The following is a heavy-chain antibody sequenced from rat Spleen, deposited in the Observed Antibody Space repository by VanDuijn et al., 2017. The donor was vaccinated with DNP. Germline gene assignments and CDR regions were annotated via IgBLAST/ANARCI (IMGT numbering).Heavy chain of an antibody. J-gene: IGHJ3*01. CDR3: ARLGYYNVSDPNWFAY. D-gene: IGHD1-12*01. V-gene: IGHV5-29*01. CDR2: INWDGNST. CDR1: GFSFSNYG. Sequence: EVQLVESGGGLVRPGRSLKLSCAASGFSFSNYGMAWVRQAPTKGLKWVATINWDGNSTHYRDSVKGRFTISRDNGKRTLYLQMDSLNSEDTATYYCARLGYYNVSDPNWFAYWCQGTLVTVSS.